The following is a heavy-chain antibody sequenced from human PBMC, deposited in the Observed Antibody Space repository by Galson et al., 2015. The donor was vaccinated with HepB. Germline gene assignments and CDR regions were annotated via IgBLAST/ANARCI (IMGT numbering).Heavy chain of an antibody. J-gene: IGHJ6*02. CDR3: ARDLYGSVAGWLYYGMDV. Sequence: CAISGDSVSSNSAAWNWIRQSPSRGLEWLGRTYYRSKWYNDYAVSVKSRITINPDTSKNQFSLQLNSVTPEDTAVYYCARDLYGSVAGWLYYGMDVWGQGTLVTVSS. V-gene: IGHV6-1*01. CDR1: GDSVSSNSAA. CDR2: TYYRSKWYN. D-gene: IGHD6-19*01.